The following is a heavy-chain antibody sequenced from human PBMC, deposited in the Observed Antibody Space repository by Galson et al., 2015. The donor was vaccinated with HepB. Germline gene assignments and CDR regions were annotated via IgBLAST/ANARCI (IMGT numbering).Heavy chain of an antibody. CDR1: GFTFSSDW. Sequence: SLRLSCAASGFTFSSDWMHWVRQAPGKGLVWVSRINSDGSSTKYADSVKGRFTISRDNAKNTLYLQMNSLGAEDTAVCYCARRPVQVVGSGSSFRGMDVWGQGTTVTVSS. V-gene: IGHV3-74*03. J-gene: IGHJ6*02. CDR2: INSDGSST. D-gene: IGHD3-10*01. CDR3: ARRPVQVVGSGSSFRGMDV.